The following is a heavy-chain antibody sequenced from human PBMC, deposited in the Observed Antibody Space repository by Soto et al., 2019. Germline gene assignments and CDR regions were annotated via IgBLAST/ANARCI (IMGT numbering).Heavy chain of an antibody. CDR2: ISSSSSYI. V-gene: IGHV3-21*01. Sequence: EVQLVESGGGLVQPGRSLRLSCAASGFTFSSYSMNWVRQAPGKGLEWVSSISSSSSYIYYADSVKGRFTISRDNAKNSLYLQMNSLRAEDTAVYYCARPYYYDSSGYFYFDYWGQGTLVTVSS. J-gene: IGHJ4*02. D-gene: IGHD3-22*01. CDR3: ARPYYYDSSGYFYFDY. CDR1: GFTFSSYS.